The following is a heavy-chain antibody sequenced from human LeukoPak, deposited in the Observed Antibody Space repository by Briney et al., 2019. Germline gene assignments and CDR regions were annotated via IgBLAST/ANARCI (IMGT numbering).Heavy chain of an antibody. Sequence: SVKVSCKASGGTFSSYAISWARQAPGQGLEWMGRIIPIFGTANYAQKFQGRVTITTDESTSTAYMELSSLRSEDTAVYYCARDPTPTGCLLGWGQGTLVTVSS. V-gene: IGHV1-69*05. CDR1: GGTFSSYA. CDR3: ARDPTPTGCLLG. J-gene: IGHJ4*02. D-gene: IGHD1-14*01. CDR2: IIPIFGTA.